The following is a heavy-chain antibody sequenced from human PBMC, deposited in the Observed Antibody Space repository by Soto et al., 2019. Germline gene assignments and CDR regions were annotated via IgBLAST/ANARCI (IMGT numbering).Heavy chain of an antibody. J-gene: IGHJ6*03. D-gene: IGHD3-10*01. CDR2: ISGSGGST. Sequence: GGSLRLSCAASGFTFSSYAMSWVRQAPGKGLEWVSAISGSGGSTYYADSVKGRFTISRDNSKNTLYLQMNSLRAEDTAVYYCARPGDYYYYYMDVWGKGTTVTVSS. CDR3: ARPGDYYYYYMDV. V-gene: IGHV3-23*01. CDR1: GFTFSSYA.